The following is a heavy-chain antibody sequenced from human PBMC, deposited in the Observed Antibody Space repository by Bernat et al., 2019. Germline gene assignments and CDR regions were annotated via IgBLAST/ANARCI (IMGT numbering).Heavy chain of an antibody. J-gene: IGHJ4*02. D-gene: IGHD3-22*01. V-gene: IGHV3-23*01. CDR2: ISGSGGST. Sequence: EVQLLESGGGLVQPGGSLRLSCAASGFTFSSYAMSWVRQAPGKGLEWVSAISGSGGSTYYADSVKGRFTISRDNSKNTLYLQMNSLRAEDTAVYYCAKDGDYYDSSGPHTGGYWGQGTLVTVSS. CDR3: AKDGDYYDSSGPHTGGY. CDR1: GFTFSSYA.